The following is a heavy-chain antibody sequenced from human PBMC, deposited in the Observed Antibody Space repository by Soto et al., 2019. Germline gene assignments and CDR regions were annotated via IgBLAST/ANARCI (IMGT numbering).Heavy chain of an antibody. J-gene: IGHJ6*02. CDR1: GFTFSSYG. V-gene: IGHV3-33*01. CDR2: IWYDGSNK. D-gene: IGHD5-18*01. CDR3: ARGHTAMAIYYYYGMDV. Sequence: QVQLVESGGGVVQPGRSLRLSCAASGFTFSSYGMHWVRQAPGKGLEWVAVIWYDGSNKYYADSVKGRFTISRDNSKNTLYLQMNSLRAEDTAVYYCARGHTAMAIYYYYGMDVWGQGTTVTVSS.